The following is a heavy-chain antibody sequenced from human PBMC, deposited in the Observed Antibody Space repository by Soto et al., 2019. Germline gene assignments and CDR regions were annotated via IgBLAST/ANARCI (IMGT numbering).Heavy chain of an antibody. CDR2: ISYDGSNK. J-gene: IGHJ3*02. Sequence: QVQLVESGGGMVQPGRSLRLSCAASGFTFSSYDMHWVRQAPGKGLEWVAVISYDGSNKYYEDSVKGRFTISRDNSKNTLYLQMNSRRAEDTAVYYCAKVIVTSRHGFDIWGQGTMVTVSS. D-gene: IGHD3-16*02. V-gene: IGHV3-30*18. CDR3: AKVIVTSRHGFDI. CDR1: GFTFSSYD.